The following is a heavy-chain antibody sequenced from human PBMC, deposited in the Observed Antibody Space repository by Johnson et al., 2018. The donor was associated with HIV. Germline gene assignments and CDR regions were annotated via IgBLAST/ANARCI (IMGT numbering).Heavy chain of an antibody. CDR2: IRYDGSNK. CDR1: GFTFSSYG. CDR3: AGGYGSGSGDAFDI. Sequence: QVHLVESGGGVVQPGGSLRLSCAASGFTFSSYGMHWVRQAPGEGLAWVAFIRYDGSNKYYADSVKGRFTISRDNSKNTLYLQMNSLGAEDTAVYYCAGGYGSGSGDAFDIWGQGTMVTVSS. V-gene: IGHV3-30*02. D-gene: IGHD3-10*01. J-gene: IGHJ3*02.